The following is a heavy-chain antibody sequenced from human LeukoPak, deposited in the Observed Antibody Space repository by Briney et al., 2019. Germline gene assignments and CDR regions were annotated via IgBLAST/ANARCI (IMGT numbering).Heavy chain of an antibody. J-gene: IGHJ4*02. V-gene: IGHV3-9*01. CDR1: GFTFDDYA. D-gene: IGHD6-13*01. CDR3: ARTATSSSWYPLFDY. Sequence: PGKSLRLSCAASGFTFDDYAMHWVRQAPGKGLEWVSGISWNSGSIGYADSVKGRFTISRDNGKNSLYLQMNSLRAEDTALYYCARTATSSSWYPLFDYWGQGTLVTVSS. CDR2: ISWNSGSI.